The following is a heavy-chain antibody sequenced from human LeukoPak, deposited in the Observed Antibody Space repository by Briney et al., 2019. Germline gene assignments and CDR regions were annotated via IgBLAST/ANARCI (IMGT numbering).Heavy chain of an antibody. V-gene: IGHV4-4*09. Sequence: SETLSLTCAVSGFSMTSYYWNWIRQPPGKGLEWIGYISTSGSTNYNPSLKSRVTMSVDTSKNYFSLKLNSVTAADTAFYYCARQNYDYPDYWGQGTLVTVSS. J-gene: IGHJ4*02. CDR1: GFSMTSYY. D-gene: IGHD3-16*01. CDR3: ARQNYDYPDY. CDR2: ISTSGST.